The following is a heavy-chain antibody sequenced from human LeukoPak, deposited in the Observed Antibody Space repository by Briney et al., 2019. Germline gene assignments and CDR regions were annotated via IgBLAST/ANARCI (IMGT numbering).Heavy chain of an antibody. CDR2: VSGSSNI. J-gene: IGHJ4*02. D-gene: IGHD5-18*01. V-gene: IGHV3-48*02. CDR1: GFTFSSYT. CDR3: VRDALHTAHFDY. Sequence: PGGSLRLSCAASGFTFSSYTMKWVRQAPGKGLQWVSTVSGSSNIHYSESVKGRFTISRDNARNSLYLQMNSLRDEDTAVYYCVRDALHTAHFDYWGQGTLVTVSS.